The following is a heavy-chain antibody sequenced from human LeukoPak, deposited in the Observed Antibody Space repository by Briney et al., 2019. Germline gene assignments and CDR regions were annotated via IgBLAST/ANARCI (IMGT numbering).Heavy chain of an antibody. CDR3: ATQYSSDSFDY. CDR1: RFTFSSYE. Sequence: GSLRLSCAASRFTFSSYEMNWVRQAPGKGLEWVSYISSSGSTIYYADSVKGRFTISRDNAKNSLYLQMNSLRAEDTAVYYCATQYSSDSFDYWGQGTLVTVSS. V-gene: IGHV3-48*03. J-gene: IGHJ4*02. CDR2: ISSSGSTI. D-gene: IGHD6-19*01.